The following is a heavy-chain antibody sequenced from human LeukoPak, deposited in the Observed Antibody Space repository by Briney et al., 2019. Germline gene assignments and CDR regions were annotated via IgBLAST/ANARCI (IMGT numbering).Heavy chain of an antibody. CDR2: IYYSGST. D-gene: IGHD3-3*01. V-gene: IGHV4-59*08. CDR1: GGSISSYY. CDR3: ARHEADYDFWSGPSNWFDP. Sequence: SETLSLTCTVSGGSISSYYWSWIRQPPGKGLEWIGYIYYSGSTNYNPSLKSRVTISVDTSKNQFSLKLSSVTAADTAVYYCARHEADYDFWSGPSNWFDPWGQGTLVTVSS. J-gene: IGHJ5*02.